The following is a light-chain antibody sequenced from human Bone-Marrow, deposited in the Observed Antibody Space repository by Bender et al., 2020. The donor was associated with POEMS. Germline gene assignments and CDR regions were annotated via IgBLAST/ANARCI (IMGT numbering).Light chain of an antibody. J-gene: IGLJ2*01. CDR2: SNN. Sequence: QSVVTQPPSLSEAPRQRVTISCSGSSSNIGNHGVNWYQQLPRTAPKLLIFSNNQRPSGVPDRFSGSKSGTSASLAISGLQSEDEADYYCAAWDDSLNGPVVFGGGTTLTVL. CDR1: SSNIGNHG. V-gene: IGLV1-44*01. CDR3: AAWDDSLNGPVV.